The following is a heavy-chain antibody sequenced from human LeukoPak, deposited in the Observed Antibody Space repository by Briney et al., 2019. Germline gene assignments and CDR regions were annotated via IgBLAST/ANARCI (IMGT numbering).Heavy chain of an antibody. J-gene: IGHJ4*02. CDR2: IYYSGST. V-gene: IGHV4-59*12. Sequence: SETLSLTCTVSGGSISSYYWSWIRQPPGKGLEWIGSIYYSGSTYYNPSLKSRVTISVDTSKNQFSLKLSSVTAADTAVYYCARGFLAGWELLGGFGYWGQGTLVTVSS. CDR1: GGSISSYY. CDR3: ARGFLAGWELLGGFGY. D-gene: IGHD1-26*01.